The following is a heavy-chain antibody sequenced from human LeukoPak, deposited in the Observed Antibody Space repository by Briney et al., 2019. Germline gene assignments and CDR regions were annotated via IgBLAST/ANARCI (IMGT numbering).Heavy chain of an antibody. CDR3: AKDSLRLLWFGEFDY. CDR2: ISWNSGSI. V-gene: IGHV3-9*01. CDR1: GFTFDDYA. D-gene: IGHD3-10*01. J-gene: IGHJ4*02. Sequence: GGSLRLSCAASGFTFDDYAMHWVRQAPGKGLEWVSGISWNSGSIGYADSVKGRFTISRDNAKNSLYLQMNSLRAEDTALYYCAKDSLRLLWFGEFDYWGQGTLVTASS.